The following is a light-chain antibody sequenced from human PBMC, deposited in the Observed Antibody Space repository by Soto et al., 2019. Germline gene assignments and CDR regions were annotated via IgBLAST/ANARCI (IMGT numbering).Light chain of an antibody. Sequence: SYELTQPPSMSVAPGQTASITCSGDKLGDKYACWYQQKPGQSPVLVIYQDSKRPSGIPEGFSGSNSGNTATLTISGTQAMDEADYYCQAWDSSTHVVFGGGTKLTVL. J-gene: IGLJ2*01. CDR1: KLGDKY. V-gene: IGLV3-1*01. CDR2: QDS. CDR3: QAWDSSTHVV.